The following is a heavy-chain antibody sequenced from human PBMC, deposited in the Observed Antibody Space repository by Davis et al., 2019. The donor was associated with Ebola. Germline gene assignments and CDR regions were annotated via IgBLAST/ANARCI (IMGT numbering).Heavy chain of an antibody. D-gene: IGHD3-22*01. CDR3: ARQEGYYDSSAPLDAFDI. Sequence: GESLKISCKGSGYSFTSYWIGWVRQMPGKGLEWMGIIYPGDSDTRYSPSFQGQVTISADKSISTAYLQWSSLKASDTAMYYCARQEGYYDSSAPLDAFDIWGQGTMVTVSS. CDR2: IYPGDSDT. J-gene: IGHJ3*02. V-gene: IGHV5-51*01. CDR1: GYSFTSYW.